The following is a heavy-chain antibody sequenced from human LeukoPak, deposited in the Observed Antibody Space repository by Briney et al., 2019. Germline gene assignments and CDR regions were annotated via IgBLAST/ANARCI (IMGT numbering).Heavy chain of an antibody. V-gene: IGHV3-23*01. D-gene: IGHD6-13*01. CDR3: AKDWSAIAAAGLFDY. CDR2: ISGSGGST. J-gene: IGHJ4*02. Sequence: PGGSLRLPCAASGFTFSSYAMSWVRQAPGKGLEWVSAISGSGGSTYYADSVKGRFTISRDNSKNTLYLQMNSLRAEDTAVYYCAKDWSAIAAAGLFDYWGQGTLVTVSS. CDR1: GFTFSSYA.